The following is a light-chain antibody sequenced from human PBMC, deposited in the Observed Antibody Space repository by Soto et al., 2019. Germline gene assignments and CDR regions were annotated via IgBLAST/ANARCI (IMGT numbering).Light chain of an antibody. CDR3: QQRSNWPPVT. J-gene: IGKJ5*01. CDR2: GAS. V-gene: IGKV3D-20*02. Sequence: IVLTQSPVTLSLSPGEGATLSCRASQSVSGSYLAWYQQKPGQAPRLLIYGASSRATGIPDRFSGSGSGTDFTLSISRLAPEDFAVYYCQQRSNWPPVTFGQGTRLEIK. CDR1: QSVSGSY.